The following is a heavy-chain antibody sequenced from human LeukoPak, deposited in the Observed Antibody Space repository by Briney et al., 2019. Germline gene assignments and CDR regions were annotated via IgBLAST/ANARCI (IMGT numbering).Heavy chain of an antibody. V-gene: IGHV3-7*05. J-gene: IGHJ5*02. CDR3: ARDKVIAARPYNWFDP. CDR2: IKQDGGEK. Sequence: PGGSLRLSCAASGFTFTNNWMTWVRQAPGKGLEWVANIKQDGGEKYYVDSVKGRFTISRDNAKNSLYLQMNSLRAEDTAVYYCARDKVIAARPYNWFDPWGQGTLVTVSS. D-gene: IGHD6-6*01. CDR1: GFTFTNNW.